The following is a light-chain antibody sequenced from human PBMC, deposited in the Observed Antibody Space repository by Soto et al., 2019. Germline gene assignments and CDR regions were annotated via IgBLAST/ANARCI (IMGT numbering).Light chain of an antibody. CDR2: AAS. CDR1: QGISSW. J-gene: IGKJ5*01. CDR3: QQYSHLIT. V-gene: IGKV1-8*01. Sequence: AIRMTQSPSSFSASTGDRVTITCRASQGISSWLAWYQQKPGKAPKLLIYAASSLQSGVPSRFSGSGSGTDFTLTISSLQPEDIATYYCQQYSHLITFGQGTRLEIK.